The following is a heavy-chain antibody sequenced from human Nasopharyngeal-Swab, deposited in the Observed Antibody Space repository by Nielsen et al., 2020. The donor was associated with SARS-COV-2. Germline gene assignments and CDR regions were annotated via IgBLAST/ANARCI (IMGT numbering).Heavy chain of an antibody. Sequence: GGSLRLSCAASGFTFSSYSMNWVRQAPGKGLEWVSSISSSSSYIYYADSVKGRFTISRDNAKNSLYLQMNSLRAEDTAVYYCAKVEVRGALGYYYYMDVWGKGTTVTVSS. CDR1: GFTFSSYS. V-gene: IGHV3-21*01. J-gene: IGHJ6*03. D-gene: IGHD3-10*01. CDR3: AKVEVRGALGYYYYMDV. CDR2: ISSSSSYI.